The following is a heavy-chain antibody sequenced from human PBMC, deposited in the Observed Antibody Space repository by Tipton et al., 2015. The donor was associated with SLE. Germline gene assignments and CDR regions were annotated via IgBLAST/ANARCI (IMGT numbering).Heavy chain of an antibody. CDR2: IYTSGST. J-gene: IGHJ2*01. CDR1: GGSISSGSYY. D-gene: IGHD3-16*01. CDR3: ASGGILWYFDL. V-gene: IGHV4-61*02. Sequence: TLSLTCTVSGGSISSGSYYWSWIRQPAGKGLEWIGRIYTSGSTNFNPSLKSRVTISIDTSKNQFSLKLSSVTAADTAVYYCASGGILWYFDLWGRGTLVTVSS.